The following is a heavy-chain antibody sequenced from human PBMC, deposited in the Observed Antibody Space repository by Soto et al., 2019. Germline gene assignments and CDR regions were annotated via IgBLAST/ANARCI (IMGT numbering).Heavy chain of an antibody. CDR2: IYYGSIYNRGST. Sequence: SETLSLTCTVSGGSIRSGDYYWSWIRQPPGKGLEWIGYIYYGSIYNRGSTYYNPSLKSRLTISVDMSKNQFSLWLSSVTAADTAVYYCARAPYIGAALDVWGQGTTVTVSS. J-gene: IGHJ6*02. D-gene: IGHD6-25*01. CDR3: ARAPYIGAALDV. CDR1: GGSIRSGDYY. V-gene: IGHV4-30-4*01.